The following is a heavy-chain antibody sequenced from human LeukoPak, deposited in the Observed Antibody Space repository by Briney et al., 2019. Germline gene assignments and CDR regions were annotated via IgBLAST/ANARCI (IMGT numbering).Heavy chain of an antibody. D-gene: IGHD3-10*01. CDR1: GYTFTGYY. J-gene: IGHJ4*02. CDR3: ARRFSGSGSPITY. CDR2: INPNSGGT. Sequence: ASVKVSCKASGYTFTGYYMHWVRQAPGQGLEWMGWINPNSGGTNYAQKFQGRVTMTRNTSISTTYMELSSLRSEDTAVYYCARRFSGSGSPITYWGQGTLVTVSS. V-gene: IGHV1-2*02.